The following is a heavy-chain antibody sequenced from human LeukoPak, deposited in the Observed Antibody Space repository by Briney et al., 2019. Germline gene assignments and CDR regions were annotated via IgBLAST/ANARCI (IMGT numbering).Heavy chain of an antibody. V-gene: IGHV1-18*01. CDR1: GYTLDRFG. CDR3: ARDTPQHLKRFDY. CDR2: INTYNGKT. D-gene: IGHD1-1*01. Sequence: ASVKVSCKASGYTLDRFGISWVHQAPGQGLEWLGWINTYNGKTKYGENFQGRVTLTTDTSTSTVYMELTSLRSDDTAVYFCARDTPQHLKRFDYWGQGTLLTVSS. J-gene: IGHJ4*02.